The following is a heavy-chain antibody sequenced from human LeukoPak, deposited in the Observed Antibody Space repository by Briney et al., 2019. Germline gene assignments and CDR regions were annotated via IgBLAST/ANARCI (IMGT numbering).Heavy chain of an antibody. CDR1: GGSISSSSYY. CDR3: ARHARYCSSTRCAKGGFDP. J-gene: IGHJ5*02. D-gene: IGHD2-2*01. CDR2: IYYSGST. V-gene: IGHV4-39*01. Sequence: SETLSLTCTVSGGSISSSSYYWGWIRQPPGKGLEWIGSIYYSGSTYYNPSLKSRVTISVDTSKNQFSLKLSSVTAADTAVYYCARHARYCSSTRCAKGGFDPWGQGTLVTASS.